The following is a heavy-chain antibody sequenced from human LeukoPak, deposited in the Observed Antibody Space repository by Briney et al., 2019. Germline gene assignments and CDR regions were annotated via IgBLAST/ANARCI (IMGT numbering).Heavy chain of an antibody. CDR1: GYIFTSYC. CDR2: NNPSGGST. J-gene: IGHJ4*02. V-gene: IGHV1-46*01. CDR3: ARVGGSGRPWDFDY. Sequence: GASVKVSCKATGYIFTSYCMYWVRQAPGQWLEWMGLNNPSGGSTSYAQKFQGRVTMTRDTSTSTVYMELSSLRSEDTAVYYCARVGGSGRPWDFDYWGQGTLVTVSS. D-gene: IGHD3-10*01.